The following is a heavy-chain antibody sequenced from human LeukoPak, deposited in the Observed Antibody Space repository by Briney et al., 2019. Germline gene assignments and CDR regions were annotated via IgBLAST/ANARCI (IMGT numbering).Heavy chain of an antibody. CDR2: INPNSGGT. D-gene: IGHD4-17*01. J-gene: IGHJ6*02. CDR1: GYTFTGYY. CDR3: ARDEDGDYQRRYYYYGMDV. Sequence: ASVKVSCKASGYTFTGYYMHWVRQAPGQGLEWMGWINPNSGGTNYAQKFQGRVTMTRDTSISTAYMELSRLRSDDTAVYYCARDEDGDYQRRYYYYGMDVWGQGTTVTVSS. V-gene: IGHV1-2*02.